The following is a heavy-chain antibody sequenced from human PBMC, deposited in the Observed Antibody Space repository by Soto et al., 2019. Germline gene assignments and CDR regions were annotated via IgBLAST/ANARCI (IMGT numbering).Heavy chain of an antibody. CDR1: GGSISSGAYC. D-gene: IGHD6-6*01. CDR3: ATTYSSSSRYYYYGVDV. Sequence: SETLSLICTVSGGSISSGAYCWSWIRQHPGKGLEWIGYIYGSGSTYYNPSLKSRVTMSLDTSKNQFSLKLRSVTAADTAVYYCATTYSSSSRYYYYGVDVWGQGTTVTVSS. V-gene: IGHV4-31*03. CDR2: IYGSGST. J-gene: IGHJ6*02.